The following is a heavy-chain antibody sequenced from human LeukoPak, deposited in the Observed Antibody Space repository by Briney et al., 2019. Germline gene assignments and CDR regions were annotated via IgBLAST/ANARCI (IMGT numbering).Heavy chain of an antibody. CDR2: VSVSGDIS. CDR1: GFTFSSFA. V-gene: IGHV3-23*01. J-gene: IGHJ6*02. D-gene: IGHD6-13*01. Sequence: GGSLRLSCAASGFTFSSFAMSWVRQAPEKGLEWVSAVSVSGDISYYADSVKGRFTISRDNSKNTLYLQMNSLRAEDTAVYYCARDGAAGPNGYYYGMDVWGQGTTVTVSS. CDR3: ARDGAAGPNGYYYGMDV.